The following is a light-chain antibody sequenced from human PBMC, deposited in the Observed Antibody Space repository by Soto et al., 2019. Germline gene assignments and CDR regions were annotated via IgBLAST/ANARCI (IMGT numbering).Light chain of an antibody. J-gene: IGKJ2*01. CDR1: QSVSSSF. CDR2: SAS. CDR3: QQYRSSTRYT. V-gene: IGKV3-20*01. Sequence: EVVLTQSPGTLSLSPGERATLSCRASQSVSSSFLAWYQHKTGQAPRLLIYSASSRATSIPDRFSGSGSGTDFTLTISSLEPEDFAVYYCQQYRSSTRYTFGQGTKLEIK.